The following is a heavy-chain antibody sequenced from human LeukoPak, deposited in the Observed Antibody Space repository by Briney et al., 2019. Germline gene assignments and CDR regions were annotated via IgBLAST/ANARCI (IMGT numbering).Heavy chain of an antibody. V-gene: IGHV3-23*01. CDR1: GFTFSSYA. J-gene: IGHJ5*02. CDR2: IPSSGPIT. Sequence: GGSLRLSCVASGFTFSSYAMSWVRQAPGKGLEWVSGIPSSGPITYYADSVKGRFTISRDNSKNTLYLQMNSLTAEDTGIYYCANRVAQHDSWGQGTLVTVSS. CDR3: ANRVAQHDS. D-gene: IGHD3-3*01.